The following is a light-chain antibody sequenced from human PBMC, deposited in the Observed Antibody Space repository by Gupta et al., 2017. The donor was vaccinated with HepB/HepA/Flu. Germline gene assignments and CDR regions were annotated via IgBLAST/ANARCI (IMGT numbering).Light chain of an antibody. J-gene: IGKJ3*01. V-gene: IGKV1-27*01. CDR1: QAINNF. CDR2: AAS. Sequence: DIQMTQSPSSLSASVGDRVTITCRASQAINNFLAWYQQKPGKVPKLLIYAASTLQSGVPSRFIASGSGTEFTLIISSLQPEDLSAYYCQKYDVAPLTFGPGTKVDLK. CDR3: QKYDVAPLT.